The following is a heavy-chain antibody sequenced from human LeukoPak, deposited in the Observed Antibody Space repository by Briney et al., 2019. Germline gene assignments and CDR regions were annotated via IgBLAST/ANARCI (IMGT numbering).Heavy chain of an antibody. CDR2: ISSSSSYI. Sequence: GGSLRLSCAASGFTFSSYSMNWVRQAPGKGLEWVSSISSSSSYIYYADSVKGRFTISRDNAKNSLYLQMNSLRAEDTAVHYCARGTPAYYYDSTQDYWGQGTLVTVSS. CDR3: ARGTPAYYYDSTQDY. V-gene: IGHV3-21*01. J-gene: IGHJ4*02. D-gene: IGHD3-22*01. CDR1: GFTFSSYS.